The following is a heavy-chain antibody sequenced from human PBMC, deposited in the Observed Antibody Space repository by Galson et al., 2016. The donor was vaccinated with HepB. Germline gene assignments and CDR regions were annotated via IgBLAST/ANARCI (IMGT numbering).Heavy chain of an antibody. J-gene: IGHJ6*02. Sequence: SLRLSCAASGFTFDDYPMHWVRQAPGKGLEYVSGISWNTNIIGYADSVKGRFTISRDDAKSSLFLQMNSLRPEDTGFYYCVKDMGLGGLDVWGHGTTVTVSS. V-gene: IGHV3-9*01. CDR2: ISWNTNII. CDR1: GFTFDDYP. CDR3: VKDMGLGGLDV. D-gene: IGHD3-16*01.